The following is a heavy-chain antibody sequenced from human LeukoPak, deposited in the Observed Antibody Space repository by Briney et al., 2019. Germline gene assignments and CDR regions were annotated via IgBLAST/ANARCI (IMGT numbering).Heavy chain of an antibody. CDR2: ISGSGGNT. CDR1: GFTFSSYG. D-gene: IGHD4/OR15-4a*01. J-gene: IGHJ4*02. Sequence: SGGSLRLSCAASGFTFSSYGMSWVRQAPGKGLEWVSAISGSGGNTYYADSVKGRFTISRDNSKNTLYLQMNSLRAEDTAVYYCAKSGLSRFDYWGQGTLVTVSS. V-gene: IGHV3-23*01. CDR3: AKSGLSRFDY.